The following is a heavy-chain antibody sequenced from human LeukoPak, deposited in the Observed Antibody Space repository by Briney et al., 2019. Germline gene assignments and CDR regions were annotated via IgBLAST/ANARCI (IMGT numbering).Heavy chain of an antibody. J-gene: IGHJ4*02. D-gene: IGHD6-13*01. V-gene: IGHV3-64*01. CDR2: INSHGINP. CDR1: GFIFSSHN. CDR3: ARDPGY. Sequence: GGSLRLSCAASGFIFSSHNMYWVRQAPGKGLEYVSAINSHGINPYYANSVKGRFTISRDNSKNTLYLQMGSLRPDDMAMYYCARDPGYWGQGTLVTVAS.